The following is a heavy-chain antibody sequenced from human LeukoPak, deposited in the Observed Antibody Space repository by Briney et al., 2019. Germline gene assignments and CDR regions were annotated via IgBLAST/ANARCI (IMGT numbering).Heavy chain of an antibody. CDR3: ASYYYDSSGYFDD. J-gene: IGHJ4*02. Sequence: GGSLRLSCAASGFTVSSNYMSWVRQAPGKGLEWVSVIYSGGSTYYADFVKGRFTISRDNSKNTLYLQMNSLRAEDTAVYYCASYYYDSSGYFDDWGQGTLVTVSS. CDR1: GFTVSSNY. CDR2: IYSGGST. D-gene: IGHD3-22*01. V-gene: IGHV3-66*01.